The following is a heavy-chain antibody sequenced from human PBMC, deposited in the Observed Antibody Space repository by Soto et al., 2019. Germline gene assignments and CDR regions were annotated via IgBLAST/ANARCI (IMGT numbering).Heavy chain of an antibody. Sequence: SETLSLTCTVSGGSISSYYWSWIRQPPGKGLEWIGYIYYSGNSYYNPSLKSRVTISVDTSKNQFSLKLSSVTAADTAVYYCARGRRDAITFGGVIVTTYHFDYWGQGTLVTVSS. CDR1: GGSISSYY. CDR3: ARGRRDAITFGGVIVTTYHFDY. CDR2: IYYSGNS. D-gene: IGHD3-16*02. V-gene: IGHV4-59*12. J-gene: IGHJ4*02.